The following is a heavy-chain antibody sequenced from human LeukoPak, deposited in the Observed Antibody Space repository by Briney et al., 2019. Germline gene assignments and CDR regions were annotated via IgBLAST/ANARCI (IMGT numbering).Heavy chain of an antibody. D-gene: IGHD6-25*01. CDR3: ARSASSAFDY. Sequence: PGGSLRLSCTTSGFTFSGYTMNWVRQAPGKGLEWVSSISGSSSYIFYADSVKGRFTISRDNAENSLYLQMNSLRAEDTAVYYCARSASSAFDYWGQGTLVTVSS. CDR2: ISGSSSYI. CDR1: GFTFSGYT. J-gene: IGHJ4*02. V-gene: IGHV3-21*01.